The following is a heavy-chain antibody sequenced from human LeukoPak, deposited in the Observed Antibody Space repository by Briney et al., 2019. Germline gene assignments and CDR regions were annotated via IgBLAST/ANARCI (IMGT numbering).Heavy chain of an antibody. CDR2: INHSGST. J-gene: IGHJ5*02. V-gene: IGHV4-38-2*02. CDR1: GYSISSGYY. CDR3: ARVFRAPNWFDP. Sequence: TSETLSLTCTVSGYSISSGYYWSWIRQPPGKGLEWIGEINHSGSTNYNPSLKSRVTISVDTSKNQFSLKLSSVTAADTAVYYCARVFRAPNWFDPWGQGTLVTVSS. D-gene: IGHD3-10*01.